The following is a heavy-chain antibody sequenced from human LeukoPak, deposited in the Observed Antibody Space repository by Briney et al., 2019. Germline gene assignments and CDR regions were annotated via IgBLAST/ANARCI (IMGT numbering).Heavy chain of an antibody. CDR1: GFTFSSDA. CDR3: AKRYSSSWELDY. V-gene: IGHV3-23*01. CDR2: ISGSGGST. D-gene: IGHD6-13*01. J-gene: IGHJ4*02. Sequence: PGGSLRLSCAASGFTFSSDAMSWFRQAPGKGLEWVSAISGSGGSTYYADSVKGRFTISRDNSKNTLYLQMNSLRAEDTAVYYCAKRYSSSWELDYWGQGTLVTVSS.